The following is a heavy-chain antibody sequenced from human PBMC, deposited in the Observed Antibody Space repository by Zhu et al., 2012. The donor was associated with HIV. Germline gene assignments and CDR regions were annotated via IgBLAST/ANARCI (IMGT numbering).Heavy chain of an antibody. CDR3: ARPQGYGSGTYYNLVAFDI. CDR2: ISHSGSS. V-gene: IGHV4-38-2*01. D-gene: IGHD3-10*01. J-gene: IGHJ3*02. CDR1: GYSINNGYY. Sequence: QVQLQESGPGLVKPSETLSLTCDASGYSINNGYYWGWIRQPPGKGLKWIGTISHSGSSYYNPSLRSRVTISVDTSKNQFSLKLRSVTAADTAVYYCARPQGYGSGTYYNLVAFDIWGQGTMVTVSS.